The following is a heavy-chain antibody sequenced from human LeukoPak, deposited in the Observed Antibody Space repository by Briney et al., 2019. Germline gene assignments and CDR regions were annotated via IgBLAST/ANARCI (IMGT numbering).Heavy chain of an antibody. CDR3: AKDRSSAFDI. CDR2: IRFDGSNK. D-gene: IGHD6-19*01. J-gene: IGHJ3*02. Sequence: PGGPLRLSCAASGFTSSSYAMHWSRQAPAKGLEWVAFIRFDGSNKYYAASVKGRFTISRDNSKNTLYLQMNSLRAEDTAVYYCAKDRSSAFDIWGQGTMVTVSS. V-gene: IGHV3-30*02. CDR1: GFTSSSYA.